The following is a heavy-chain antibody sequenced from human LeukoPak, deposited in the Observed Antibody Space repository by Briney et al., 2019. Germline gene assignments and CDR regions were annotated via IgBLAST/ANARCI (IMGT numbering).Heavy chain of an antibody. D-gene: IGHD2-8*01. CDR3: ASGGYCTNGVCYTGLDAFDI. Sequence: ASVKVSCKASGYTFTSYYMHWVRQAPGQGLEWMGIINPSGGSTSYAQKFQGRVTMTRDMSTSTVYMELSSLRSEDTALYYCASGGYCTNGVCYTGLDAFDIWGQGTMVTVSS. V-gene: IGHV1-46*01. CDR1: GYTFTSYY. J-gene: IGHJ3*02. CDR2: INPSGGST.